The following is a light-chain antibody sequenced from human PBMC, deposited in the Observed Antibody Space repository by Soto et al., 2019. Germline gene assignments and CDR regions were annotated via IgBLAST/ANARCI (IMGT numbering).Light chain of an antibody. Sequence: QSALTQPASVSGSPGQSITISCTGTSSDVGSYNLVSWYQQHPGKAPKRMIYEVSKRPSGVSNRFAGSKSGNTASLTISGLQAEDEADYYCCSYAGSDVVFGGGTKLTVL. J-gene: IGLJ2*01. V-gene: IGLV2-23*02. CDR1: SSDVGSYNL. CDR3: CSYAGSDVV. CDR2: EVS.